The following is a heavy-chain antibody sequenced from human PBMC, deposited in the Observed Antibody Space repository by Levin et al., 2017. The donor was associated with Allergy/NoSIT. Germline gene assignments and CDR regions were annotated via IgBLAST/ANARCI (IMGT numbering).Heavy chain of an antibody. CDR3: ASRGDSSGFD. CDR2: ISATDGST. CDR1: GFTFSSYA. Sequence: GESLKISCVASGFTFSSYAMSWVRQAPGKGLEWVSAISATDGSTYYADSVRGRFTISRDNSKNTLYLQMNSLRAEDTAVYYCASRGDSSGFDWGQGTLVTVSS. D-gene: IGHD6-19*01. V-gene: IGHV3-23*01. J-gene: IGHJ4*02.